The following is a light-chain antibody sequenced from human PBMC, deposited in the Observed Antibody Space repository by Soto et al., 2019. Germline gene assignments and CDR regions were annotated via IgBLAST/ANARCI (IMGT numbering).Light chain of an antibody. CDR1: TGAVTSGHY. CDR2: HTS. CDR3: LLFDSVPGV. V-gene: IGLV7-46*01. J-gene: IGLJ2*01. Sequence: QAVVTQEPSLTVSPGETVTLTCGSSTGAVTSGHYSYWFQQKPGQAPRTLIYHTSNKHSWTPARFSGSLFGGKAALTLSGAQPEDEAEYYCLLFDSVPGVFGGGTKLTVL.